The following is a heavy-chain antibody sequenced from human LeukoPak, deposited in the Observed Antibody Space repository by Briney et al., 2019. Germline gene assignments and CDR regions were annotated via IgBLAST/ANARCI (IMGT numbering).Heavy chain of an antibody. CDR2: MYYSGST. D-gene: IGHD6-6*01. V-gene: IGHV4-59*13. J-gene: IGHJ6*03. CDR1: GATISSYY. CDR3: AAARHYYYYMDV. Sequence: SETLSLTCTVSGATISSYYWSWIRQPPGKGLEWIGYMYYSGSTNYNPSLKSRVTISIDTSKNQFSLKLNSVTAADTAVYYCAAARHYYYYMDVWGKGTTVTVSS.